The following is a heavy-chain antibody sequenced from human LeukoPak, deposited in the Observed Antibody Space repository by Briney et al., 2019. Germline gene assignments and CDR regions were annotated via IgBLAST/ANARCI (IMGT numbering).Heavy chain of an antibody. J-gene: IGHJ6*03. D-gene: IGHD6-6*01. Sequence: ASVKVSCKTSGYTFSTYSITWVRQAPGQGLEWMGWISTYNGDTKYAQRLQGRLTLTTDTSTGTAYMDLRSLRSDDTAVYYCARGNRSSPRSWYYYMDVWGKGTTVTVSS. V-gene: IGHV1-18*01. CDR2: ISTYNGDT. CDR3: ARGNRSSPRSWYYYMDV. CDR1: GYTFSTYS.